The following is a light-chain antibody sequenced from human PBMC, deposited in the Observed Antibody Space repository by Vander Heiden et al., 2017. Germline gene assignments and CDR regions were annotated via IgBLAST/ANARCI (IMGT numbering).Light chain of an antibody. J-gene: IGKJ2*02. V-gene: IGKV1-8*01. CDR3: QQYYSNPCT. CDR1: QSITSY. CDR2: AAS. Sequence: AIRITQSPSSLSASTGDRVTITCRASQSITSYLTWYQQKPGKAPKLLIYAASTLQSGVPSRFSGSGSGTDFTLTISSLQSGDFATYYCQQYYSNPCTFGQGTKLEI.